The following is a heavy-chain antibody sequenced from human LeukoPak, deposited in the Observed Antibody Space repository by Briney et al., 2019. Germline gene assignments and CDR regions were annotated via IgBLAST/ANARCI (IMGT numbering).Heavy chain of an antibody. V-gene: IGHV1-18*01. J-gene: IGHJ4*02. CDR2: ISAYNGNT. Sequence: ASVKVSCKASGYTFTSYGTSWVRQAPGQGLEWMGWISAYNGNTNYAQKFQGRVTMTTDTSTSTASMELRSLRSDDTAVYYWARDSYYHDSSGYPDYWGQGTLVTVSS. CDR3: ARDSYYHDSSGYPDY. CDR1: GYTFTSYG. D-gene: IGHD3-22*01.